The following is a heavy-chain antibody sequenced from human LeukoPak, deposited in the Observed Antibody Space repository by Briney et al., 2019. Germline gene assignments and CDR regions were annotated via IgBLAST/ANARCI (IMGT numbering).Heavy chain of an antibody. V-gene: IGHV3-53*01. CDR3: ARDWGTTDGFEY. CDR2: IHDSGTR. J-gene: IGHJ4*02. CDR1: GFTVSNNY. D-gene: IGHD3-16*01. Sequence: GGPLRLSCAASGFTVSNNYMSWVRQAPGKGLEWVSVIHDSGTRFYTQSVKGRFTISRSTSKNTLYLQTDSRRAEDTAVYYCARDWGTTDGFEYWGQGTLVTVSP.